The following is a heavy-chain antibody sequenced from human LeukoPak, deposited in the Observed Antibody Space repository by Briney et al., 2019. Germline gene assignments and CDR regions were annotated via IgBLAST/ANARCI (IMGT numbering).Heavy chain of an antibody. CDR1: GSTFSSYA. D-gene: IGHD4-17*01. Sequence: PGGSLRLSCVASGSTFSSYAMSWVRQAPGKGLEWVSSISSSSSYIYYADSVKGRFTISRDNAKNSLYLQMNSLRAEDTAVYYCARVANDYGGYQYYFDYWGQGTLVTVSS. CDR2: ISSSSSYI. J-gene: IGHJ4*02. V-gene: IGHV3-21*01. CDR3: ARVANDYGGYQYYFDY.